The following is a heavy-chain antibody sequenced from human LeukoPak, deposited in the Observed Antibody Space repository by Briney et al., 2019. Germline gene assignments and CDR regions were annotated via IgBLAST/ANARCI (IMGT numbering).Heavy chain of an antibody. CDR2: ISYDGSNK. CDR1: GFTFSSYA. CDR3: ARVWFGDFVVDY. Sequence: GRSLRLSCAASGFTFSSYAMHWVRQAPGKGLEWVAVISYDGSNKYYADSVKGRFTISRDNSKNTLYLQMNSLGAEDTAVYYCARVWFGDFVVDYWGQGTLVTVSS. J-gene: IGHJ4*02. V-gene: IGHV3-30*04. D-gene: IGHD3-10*01.